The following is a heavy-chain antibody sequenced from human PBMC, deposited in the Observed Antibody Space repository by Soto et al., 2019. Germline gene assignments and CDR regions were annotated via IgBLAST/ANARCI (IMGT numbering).Heavy chain of an antibody. CDR3: ARDPGRRFDY. CDR2: IKQDGSED. J-gene: IGHJ4*02. D-gene: IGHD1-1*01. V-gene: IGHV3-7*03. CDR1: GFTFRSYW. Sequence: EVHLVESGGGLFQPGGSLRLSCATSGFTFRSYWMTWVRQAPGKGLEWVASIKQDGSEDHYVDSVKGRFTISRDNAENSLYLQMNSLKVDDTAVYYCARDPGRRFDYWGPGTLVTVSS.